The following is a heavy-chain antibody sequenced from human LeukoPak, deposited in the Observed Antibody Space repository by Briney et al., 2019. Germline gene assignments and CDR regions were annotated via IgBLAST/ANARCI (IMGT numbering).Heavy chain of an antibody. CDR3: ARHNYDSSGYYRWLGY. CDR2: ISHSGST. V-gene: IGHV4-34*01. CDR1: GGSFSGYY. J-gene: IGHJ4*02. D-gene: IGHD3-22*01. Sequence: SETLSLTCAVYGGSFSGYYLSWIRRPPGKGLEWIGEISHSGSTDYIPSLKSRATISVDTSKNQFSLKLSSVTAADTAVYYCARHNYDSSGYYRWLGYWGQGTLVTVSS.